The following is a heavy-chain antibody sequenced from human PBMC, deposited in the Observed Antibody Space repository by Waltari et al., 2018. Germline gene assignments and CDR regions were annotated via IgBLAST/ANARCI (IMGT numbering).Heavy chain of an antibody. J-gene: IGHJ4*02. CDR3: THRQPAARSFDY. D-gene: IGHD6-6*01. CDR2: IYWDDDK. Sequence: QITLKESGPTLVKPTQTLTLTCTFSGFSLSTSGVGVGWIRQPPGKALVWLALIYWDDDKCYRPALKSRLTITKDTSKNQVVLIMTNMDPVDTATYYCTHRQPAARSFDYWGQGTLVTVSS. V-gene: IGHV2-5*02. CDR1: GFSLSTSGVG.